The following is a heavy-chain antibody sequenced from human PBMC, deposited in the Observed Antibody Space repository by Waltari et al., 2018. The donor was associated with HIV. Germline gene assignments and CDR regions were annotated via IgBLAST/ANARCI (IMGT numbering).Heavy chain of an antibody. CDR1: GFTFSSYG. J-gene: IGHJ4*02. Sequence: QVQLVESGGGVVQPGRSLRLSCAASGFTFSSYGMHWVRQAPGKGVGWLEVGWEEGENKYVADSVKVRFTVSIDNSKNTLFLQMNSLRVDDTAVYYCARTPYDTSGYCFDYWGQGTLVTVSS. CDR2: GWEEGENK. D-gene: IGHD3-22*01. CDR3: ARTPYDTSGYCFDY. V-gene: IGHV3-33*01.